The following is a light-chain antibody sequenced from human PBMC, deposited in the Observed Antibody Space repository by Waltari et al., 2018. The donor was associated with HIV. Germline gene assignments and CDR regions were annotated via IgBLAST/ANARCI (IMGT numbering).Light chain of an antibody. J-gene: IGKJ2*01. Sequence: EIVMTPSPVSLSVSPGEGATFSCRASQSVYNNVAWYQQQSGQAPRLLIFGASTRASGVPLRFSGSGSGTEFTLTISSLRSEDFVVYYCQQYDRWPQTFGQGTKLEIK. CDR3: QQYDRWPQT. V-gene: IGKV3-15*01. CDR2: GAS. CDR1: QSVYNN.